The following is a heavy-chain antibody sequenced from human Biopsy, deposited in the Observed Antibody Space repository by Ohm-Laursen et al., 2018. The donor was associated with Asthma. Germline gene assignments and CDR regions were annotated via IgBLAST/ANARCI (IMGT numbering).Heavy chain of an antibody. Sequence: GSLRLSCTAPGFTVSTNGMSWVRQPPGKGLEWVSVIYSGGGTYYADSVQGRVTISRDNSKNTLSLQMNSLRAEDTAVYYCARKIAARGGMGVWGQGTTVTVSS. CDR2: IYSGGGT. D-gene: IGHD6-6*01. CDR1: GFTVSTNG. CDR3: ARKIAARGGMGV. J-gene: IGHJ6*02. V-gene: IGHV3-53*01.